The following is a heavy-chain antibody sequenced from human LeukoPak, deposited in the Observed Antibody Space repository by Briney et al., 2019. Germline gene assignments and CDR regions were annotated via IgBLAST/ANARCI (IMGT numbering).Heavy chain of an antibody. CDR3: ARDPIFGVVTTFDY. Sequence: SGGSLRLSCTPSVFTFDDYGMSWVRQAPGKGLEWVSGINWNGGSTGYADSVKGRFTISRDNAKNSLYLQMNSLRAEDTALYYCARDPIFGVVTTFDYWGQGTLVTVSS. CDR2: INWNGGST. J-gene: IGHJ4*02. V-gene: IGHV3-20*04. D-gene: IGHD3-3*01. CDR1: VFTFDDYG.